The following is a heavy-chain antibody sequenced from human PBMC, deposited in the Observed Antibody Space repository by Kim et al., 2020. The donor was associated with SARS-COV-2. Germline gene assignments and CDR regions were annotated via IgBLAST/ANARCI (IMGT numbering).Heavy chain of an antibody. CDR3: ARYLTDTAMGYFDY. Sequence: NPSLKSRVTMSVDTSKNPFSLKLSSVTAADTAVYYCARYLTDTAMGYFDYWGQGTLVTVSS. V-gene: IGHV4-59*10. D-gene: IGHD5-18*01. J-gene: IGHJ4*02.